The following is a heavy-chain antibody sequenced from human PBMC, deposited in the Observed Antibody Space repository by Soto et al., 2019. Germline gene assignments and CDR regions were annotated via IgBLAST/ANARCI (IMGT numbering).Heavy chain of an antibody. V-gene: IGHV4-4*02. J-gene: IGHJ4*02. CDR3: ARDKITGLFDY. CDR1: GQYIKSNFW. D-gene: IGHD2-8*02. Sequence: SETLSLTCLVSGQYIKSNFWWAWVRQSPGKDLEWIGEIYHSGSAIYTPSLKSRVTISVDTSKNQFSLKLTSVTAADTAVYYCARDKITGLFDYWGQGTLVTVSS. CDR2: IYHSGSA.